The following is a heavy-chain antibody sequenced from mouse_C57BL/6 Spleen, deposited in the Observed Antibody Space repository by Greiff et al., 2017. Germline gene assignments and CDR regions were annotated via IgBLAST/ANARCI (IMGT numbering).Heavy chain of an antibody. J-gene: IGHJ4*01. CDR1: GYAFSSYW. V-gene: IGHV1-80*01. CDR3: ARYDYYYYAMDY. Sequence: VQRVESGAELVKPGASVKISCKASGYAFSSYWMNWVKQRPGKGLEWIGQIYPGDGDTNYNGKFKGQATLTADKSSSTSYMQLSSLTSEDSAVYFCARYDYYYYAMDYWGQGTSVTVSS. D-gene: IGHD2-4*01. CDR2: IYPGDGDT.